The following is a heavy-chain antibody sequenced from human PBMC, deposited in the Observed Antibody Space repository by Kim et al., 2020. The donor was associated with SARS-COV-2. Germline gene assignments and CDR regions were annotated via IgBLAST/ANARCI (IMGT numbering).Heavy chain of an antibody. J-gene: IGHJ6*01. D-gene: IGHD6-13*01. CDR2: ISYDGSNK. CDR3: ANKDVHSRSWTDYYYY. V-gene: IGHV3-30*18. Sequence: GGSLRLSCAASGFTFSNYGMHWVRQAPGKGLEWVALISYDGSNKYYADSVKGRITISRDNSKNTLYLQMTSRRAEDTAVYYCANKDVHSRSWTDYYYY. CDR1: GFTFSNYG.